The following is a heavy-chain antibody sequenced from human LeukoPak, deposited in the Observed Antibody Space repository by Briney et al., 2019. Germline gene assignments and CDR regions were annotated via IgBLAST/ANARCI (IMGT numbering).Heavy chain of an antibody. J-gene: IGHJ6*02. V-gene: IGHV3-30*14. CDR3: ARERAHSSSYGMDV. CDR2: ISYDGSNK. D-gene: IGHD6-13*01. CDR1: GFTFSSYA. Sequence: GGSLRLSCAASGFTFSSYAMHWVRQAPGKGLEWVAVISYDGSNKYYADSVKGRFTISRDNSKNTLYLQMNSLRAEDTAVYYCARERAHSSSYGMDVWGQGTTVTVSS.